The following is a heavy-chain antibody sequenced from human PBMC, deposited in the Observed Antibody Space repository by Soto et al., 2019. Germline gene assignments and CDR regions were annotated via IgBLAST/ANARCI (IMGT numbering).Heavy chain of an antibody. CDR2: IYYSGST. V-gene: IGHV4-61*01. D-gene: IGHD3-9*01. J-gene: IGHJ4*02. CDR1: GCSFCSGSYY. CDR3: ARGALELRYFDWSPYYFDY. Sequence: SETLSLTCTVSGCSFCSGSYYWSWIQQPPGKGLEWIGYIYYSGSTNYNPSLKSRVTISVDTSKNQFSLKLSSVTAADTAVYYCARGALELRYFDWSPYYFDYWGQGTLVTVS.